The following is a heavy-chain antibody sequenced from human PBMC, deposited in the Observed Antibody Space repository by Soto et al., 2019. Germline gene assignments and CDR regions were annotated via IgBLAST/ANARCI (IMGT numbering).Heavy chain of an antibody. CDR3: TTGLTGSGTYDHDDY. J-gene: IGHJ4*02. V-gene: IGHV3-15*07. CDR1: GFIFGNAW. D-gene: IGHD3-10*01. CDR2: IKNKNYGETT. Sequence: EVQLVESGGGLVEPGGSLRLSCAASGFIFGNAWMNWVRQAPGKGPEWVGRIKNKNYGETTDYAAPVKGRFTISRDDSRSALYLQMNSPKIEDTAVYYCTTGLTGSGTYDHDDYWGPGTLVTVSS.